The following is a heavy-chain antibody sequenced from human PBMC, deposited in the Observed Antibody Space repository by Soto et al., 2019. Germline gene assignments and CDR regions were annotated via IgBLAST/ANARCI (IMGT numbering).Heavy chain of an antibody. Sequence: GGSLRLSCAASGFTFSSYAMRWVRQAPGKGLEWVAVISYDGSNKYYADSVKGRFTISRDNSKNTLYLQMNSLRAEDTAVYYCASSRGYSGYDGYFDYWGQGTLVTVSS. CDR3: ASSRGYSGYDGYFDY. J-gene: IGHJ4*02. CDR1: GFTFSSYA. V-gene: IGHV3-30-3*01. CDR2: ISYDGSNK. D-gene: IGHD5-12*01.